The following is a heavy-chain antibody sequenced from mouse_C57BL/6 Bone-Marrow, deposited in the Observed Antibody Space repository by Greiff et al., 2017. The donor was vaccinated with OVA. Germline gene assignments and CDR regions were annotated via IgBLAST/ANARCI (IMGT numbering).Heavy chain of an antibody. J-gene: IGHJ4*01. CDR3: ASEEDLRKRRAHSFAMDD. CDR1: GYTFTSYW. CDR2: IYPSDSET. Sequence: QVQLQQPGAELVRPGSSVKLSCKASGYTFTSYWMDWVKQRPGQGLEWIGNIYPSDSETHYNQKFKDKATLTVDKSSRTAYMQLSSLTSEDSAVYYCASEEDLRKRRAHSFAMDDWGQGTSVTVSS. V-gene: IGHV1-61*01.